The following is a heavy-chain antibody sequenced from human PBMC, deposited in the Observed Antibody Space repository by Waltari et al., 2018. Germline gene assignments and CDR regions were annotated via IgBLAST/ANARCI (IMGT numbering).Heavy chain of an antibody. V-gene: IGHV3-15*02. J-gene: IGHJ4*02. D-gene: IGHD7-27*01. CDR1: GFTFPPAW. CDR2: IQSKDRCKAT. CDR3: TTLDAPWGG. Sequence: EVEMVESGGASVKPGESLRLSCVASGFTFPPAWRTWVRQVPGGGLEWIGRIQSKDRCKATDFAAPVKGRFSISRDDSRNTVSLQMNNLKAEDTGIYYCTTLDAPWGGWGQGTLVTVSS.